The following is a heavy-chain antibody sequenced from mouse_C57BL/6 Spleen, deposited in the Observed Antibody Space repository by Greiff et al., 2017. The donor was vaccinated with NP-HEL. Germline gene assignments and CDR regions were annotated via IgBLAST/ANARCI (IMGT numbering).Heavy chain of an antibody. CDR3: ASYYYGTWFAY. CDR1: GFTFSSYG. CDR2: ISSGGSYT. J-gene: IGHJ3*01. V-gene: IGHV5-6*01. D-gene: IGHD1-1*01. Sequence: EVQGVESGGDLVKPGGSLKLSCAASGFTFSSYGMSWVRQTPDKRLEWVATISSGGSYTYYPDSVKGRFTISRDNAKNTLYLQMSSLKSEDTAMYYCASYYYGTWFAYWGQGTLVTVSA.